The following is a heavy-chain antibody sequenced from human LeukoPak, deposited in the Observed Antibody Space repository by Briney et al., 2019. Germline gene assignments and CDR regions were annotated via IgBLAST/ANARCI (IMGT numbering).Heavy chain of an antibody. CDR3: AKDTYYYDSSGYYLDY. CDR2: ISYDGSNK. CDR1: GFTFSSYG. J-gene: IGHJ4*02. Sequence: GGSLRLSCAASGFTFSSYGMHWVRQAPGKGLEWVAAISYDGSNKYYADSVKGRFTISRDNSKNTLYLQMNSLRAEDTAVYYCAKDTYYYDSSGYYLDYWGQGTLVTVSS. V-gene: IGHV3-30*18. D-gene: IGHD3-22*01.